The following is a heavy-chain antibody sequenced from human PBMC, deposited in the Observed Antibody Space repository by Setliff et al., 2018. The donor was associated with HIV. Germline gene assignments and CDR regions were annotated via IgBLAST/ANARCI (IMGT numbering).Heavy chain of an antibody. CDR3: ARGVVVVAALYAFDI. D-gene: IGHD2-15*01. Sequence: SETLSLTCAVSGYSISSGYYWGWIRQPPGKGLEWVGRIYTSGSTNYNPSLKSRVTMSVHTSKNQFSLKLSSVTAADTAVYYCARGVVVVAALYAFDIWGQGTMVTVSS. CDR2: IYTSGST. J-gene: IGHJ3*02. V-gene: IGHV4-38-2*01. CDR1: GYSISSGYY.